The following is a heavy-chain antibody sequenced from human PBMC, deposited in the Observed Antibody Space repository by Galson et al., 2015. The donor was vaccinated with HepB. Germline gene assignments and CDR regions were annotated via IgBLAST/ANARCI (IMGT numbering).Heavy chain of an antibody. J-gene: IGHJ6*02. CDR3: ARTIVVVEVMDYGMDV. Sequence: PALVKPTQTLTLTCTFSGFSLSTTGMRVSWIRQPPGKALEWLARIDWDEDKFYSPSLKTRLTISKDTSKNQVVLTMTRMDPVDTGTYYCARTIVVVEVMDYGMDVWGQGTTVTVS. V-gene: IGHV2-70*04. CDR2: IDWDEDK. D-gene: IGHD2-2*01. CDR1: GFSLSTTGMR.